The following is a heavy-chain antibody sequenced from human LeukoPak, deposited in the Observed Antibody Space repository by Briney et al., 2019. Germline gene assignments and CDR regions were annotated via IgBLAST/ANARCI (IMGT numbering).Heavy chain of an antibody. V-gene: IGHV3-23*01. CDR3: AKDPEGIAVAGTQGDY. CDR1: GFTFSDYY. Sequence: PGGSLILSCAASGFTFSDYYMSWIRQAPGKGLEWVSAISGSGGSTYYADSVKGRFTISRDNSKNTLYLQMNSLRAEDTAVYYCAKDPEGIAVAGTQGDYWGQGTLVTVSS. D-gene: IGHD6-19*01. CDR2: ISGSGGST. J-gene: IGHJ4*02.